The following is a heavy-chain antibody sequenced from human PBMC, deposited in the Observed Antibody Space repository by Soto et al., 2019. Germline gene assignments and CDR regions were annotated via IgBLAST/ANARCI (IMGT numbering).Heavy chain of an antibody. CDR2: ISYDGNYI. V-gene: IGHV3-30*18. J-gene: IGHJ6*02. Sequence: GESLKISCKGSGYSFTSYAMHWVRQAPGKGLEWVGVISYDGNYIYYADSVKGRFTISRDNSKNTLYVQVNSLRPEDTAVYYCAKGILSATIGPYAMDVWGQGTTVTVSS. CDR1: GYSFTSYA. D-gene: IGHD3-16*01. CDR3: AKGILSATIGPYAMDV.